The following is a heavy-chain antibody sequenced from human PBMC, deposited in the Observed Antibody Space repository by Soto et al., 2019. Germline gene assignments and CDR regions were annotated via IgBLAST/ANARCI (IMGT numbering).Heavy chain of an antibody. J-gene: IGHJ4*02. D-gene: IGHD3-3*02. V-gene: IGHV4-59*01. CDR3: ARDSTGLDY. CDR1: GGSISSYY. Sequence: QVQLQESGPGLVKPSETLSLTCTVSGGSISSYYWSWIRQPPGKGLEWIGYIYYSGSTNYNPSLKSRVTISVDTSKNQFSLKLSSVTAADTVVYYCARDSTGLDYWGQGTLVTVSS. CDR2: IYYSGST.